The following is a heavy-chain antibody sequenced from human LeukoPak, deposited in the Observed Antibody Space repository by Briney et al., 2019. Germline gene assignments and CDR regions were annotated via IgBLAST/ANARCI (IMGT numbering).Heavy chain of an antibody. Sequence: PSQTLSLTCTVSGVSVNSGMYYWTWIRPRPGTGLEWVGCIHFTGSIHYNPSLASRVSISVGASDAQFSLSLKSVTAADTAVYYCARGRDYATVGYWGQGKLVTVSS. CDR3: ARGRDYATVGY. D-gene: IGHD1-26*01. CDR2: IHFTGSI. J-gene: IGHJ1*01. CDR1: GVSVNSGMYY. V-gene: IGHV4-31*03.